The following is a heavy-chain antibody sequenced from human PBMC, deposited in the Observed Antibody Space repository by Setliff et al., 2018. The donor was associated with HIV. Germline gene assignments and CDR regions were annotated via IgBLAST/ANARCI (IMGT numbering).Heavy chain of an antibody. V-gene: IGHV5-51*01. CDR3: ATPISITSGSAFDY. D-gene: IGHD2-2*01. CDR1: GYSFTNYW. CDR2: IYPGDSDT. Sequence: PGESLKISCKGSGYSFTNYWIGWVRQMPGKGLEWMGIIYPGDSDTRYSPSFQGQVIISAAKSISTAFLQWSSLKASDTAMYYCATPISITSGSAFDYWGQGTLVTVSS. J-gene: IGHJ4*02.